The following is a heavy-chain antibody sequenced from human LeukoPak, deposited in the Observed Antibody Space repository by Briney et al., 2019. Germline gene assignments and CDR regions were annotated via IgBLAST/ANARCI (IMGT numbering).Heavy chain of an antibody. CDR1: GFTFSSYA. CDR2: ISGSGGST. Sequence: PGGSLRLSCAASGFTFSSYAMSWVRQAPGKGLEWVSAISGSGGSTYYADSVKGRFTISRDNSKNTLYLQMNSLRAEDTAVYYCAKRTLWFGEFYYFDYWGQGTLATVSS. V-gene: IGHV3-23*01. D-gene: IGHD3-10*01. CDR3: AKRTLWFGEFYYFDY. J-gene: IGHJ4*02.